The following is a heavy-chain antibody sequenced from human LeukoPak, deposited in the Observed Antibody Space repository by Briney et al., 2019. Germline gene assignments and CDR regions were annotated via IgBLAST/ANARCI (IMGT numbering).Heavy chain of an antibody. CDR2: IYYSGST. Sequence: LRLSCAASGFTFSSYAMSWVRQPPGKGLEWIGYIYYSGSTYYNPSLKSRVTISVDTSKNQFSLKLSSVTAADTAVYYCARGDYGDYEGAFDIWGQGTMVTVSS. CDR3: ARGDYGDYEGAFDI. V-gene: IGHV4-30-4*08. D-gene: IGHD4-17*01. CDR1: GFTFSSYA. J-gene: IGHJ3*02.